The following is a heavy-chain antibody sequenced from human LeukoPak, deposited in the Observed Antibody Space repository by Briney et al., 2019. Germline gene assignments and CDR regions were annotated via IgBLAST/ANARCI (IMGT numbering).Heavy chain of an antibody. V-gene: IGHV4-31*03. CDR2: IYYSGGT. CDR1: GGSISSGGYN. Sequence: SETLSLTCTVSGGSISSGGYNWSWISQHPGKGLEWIGCIYYSGGTYYNPSLRSRVTMSVDTSKNQFSLDLSSVTAADTAVYYCARDCGGDCYPRYYYGMDVWGQGTTVTVSS. CDR3: ARDCGGDCYPRYYYGMDV. J-gene: IGHJ6*02. D-gene: IGHD2-21*02.